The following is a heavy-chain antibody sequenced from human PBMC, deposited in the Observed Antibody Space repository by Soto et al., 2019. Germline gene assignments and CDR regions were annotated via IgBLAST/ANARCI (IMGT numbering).Heavy chain of an antibody. D-gene: IGHD3-16*02. CDR2: INPNSGGT. V-gene: IGHV1-2*02. CDR3: ARERYYDYVWGSYRPPEYYFDY. CDR1: GYTFTGYY. J-gene: IGHJ4*02. Sequence: GASVKVSCKASGYTFTGYYMHWVRQAPGQGLEWMGWINPNSGGTNYAQKFQGRVTMTRDTSISTAYMELSRLRSDDTAVYYCARERYYDYVWGSYRPPEYYFDYWGQGTPVTVSS.